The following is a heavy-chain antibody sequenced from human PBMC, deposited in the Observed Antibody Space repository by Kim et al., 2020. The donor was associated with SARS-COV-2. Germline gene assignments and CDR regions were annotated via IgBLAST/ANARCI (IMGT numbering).Heavy chain of an antibody. Sequence: GGSLRLSCAASGFHFSSYGMHWVRQAPGKGLEWVAVISYDGSNKYYADSVKGRFTISRDNSKNTLYLQMNSLGAGDTAVYYCAKEEGSGYSSGWTYYYYGMDGWRQETTVTVS. V-gene: IGHV3-30*18. CDR3: AKEEGSGYSSGWTYYYYGMDG. CDR2: ISYDGSNK. J-gene: IGHJ6*01. CDR1: GFHFSSYG. D-gene: IGHD6-19*01.